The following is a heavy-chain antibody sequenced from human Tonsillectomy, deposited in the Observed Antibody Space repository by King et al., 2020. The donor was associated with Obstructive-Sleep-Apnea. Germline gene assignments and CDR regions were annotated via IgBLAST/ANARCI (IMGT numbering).Heavy chain of an antibody. Sequence: VQLVESGGGLVKPGGSLRLSCAASGLTFSNAWMTWVRQAPGKGLEWVGRIKSKSDGGTTDYAAPVKGRFTISRDESKNTLYLQLNSLKTEETARHYSTNPRDQQMNGLKTEDTDMYYCTTPTTPESPPISLGGADYYYYYGMDVWGQGTTVTVSS. V-gene: IGHV3-15*01. CDR1: GLTFSNAW. CDR2: IKSKSDGGTT. CDR3: TNPRDQQMNGLKTEDTDMYYCTTPTTPESPPISLGGADYYYYYGMDV. D-gene: IGHD3-10*01. J-gene: IGHJ6*02.